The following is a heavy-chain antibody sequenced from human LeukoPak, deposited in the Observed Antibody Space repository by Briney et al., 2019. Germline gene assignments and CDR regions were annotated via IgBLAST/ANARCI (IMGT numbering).Heavy chain of an antibody. V-gene: IGHV1-2*02. CDR1: GYTFTSYY. CDR2: INPNSGGT. Sequence: ASVKVSCKASGYTFTSYYMHWVRQAPGQGLEWMGWINPNSGGTNYAQKFQGRVTMTRDTSISTAYMELSRLRSDDTAVYYCARSRMLSLYFDYWGQGTLVTVSS. D-gene: IGHD2-8*01. CDR3: ARSRMLSLYFDY. J-gene: IGHJ4*02.